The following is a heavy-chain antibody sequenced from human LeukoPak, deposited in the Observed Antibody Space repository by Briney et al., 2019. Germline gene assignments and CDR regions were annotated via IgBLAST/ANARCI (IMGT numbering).Heavy chain of an antibody. V-gene: IGHV3-30*04. CDR1: GFTFSSYA. J-gene: IGHJ4*02. CDR2: ISYDGSNK. Sequence: GGSLRLSCAASGFTFSSYAMHWVRQAPGKGLEWVAVISYDGSNKYYADSVKGRFTISRDNSKNTLYLQMNSQRAEDTAVYYCARDRYGDYGDFDYWGQGTLVTVSS. D-gene: IGHD4-17*01. CDR3: ARDRYGDYGDFDY.